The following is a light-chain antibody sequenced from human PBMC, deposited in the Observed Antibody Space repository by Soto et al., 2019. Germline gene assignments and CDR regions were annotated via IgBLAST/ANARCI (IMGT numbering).Light chain of an antibody. CDR2: AAS. CDR1: QSISSD. Sequence: DIEMTQSPSSLSASVGDRVTITCRASQSISSDLNWYQQKPGNAPNILIYAASTLQSGVPSRFSAYGSETDFTLTISNLQAEDFATYYCQQSDTTPRTFGQGTKVEVK. J-gene: IGKJ1*01. V-gene: IGKV1-39*01. CDR3: QQSDTTPRT.